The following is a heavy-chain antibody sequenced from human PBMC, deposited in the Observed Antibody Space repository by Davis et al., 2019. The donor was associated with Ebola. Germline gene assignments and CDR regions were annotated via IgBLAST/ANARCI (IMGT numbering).Heavy chain of an antibody. CDR1: GFTFSSYW. Sequence: GGSLRLSCAASGFTFSSYWMSWVRQAPGKGLEWVSVIYSGGSTYYADSVKGRFTISRDNSKDTLYLQMNSLRAEDTAVYYCARGTIQYYDILTGYYKTHGMDVWGKGTTVTVSS. CDR2: IYSGGST. V-gene: IGHV3-53*01. D-gene: IGHD3-9*01. CDR3: ARGTIQYYDILTGYYKTHGMDV. J-gene: IGHJ6*04.